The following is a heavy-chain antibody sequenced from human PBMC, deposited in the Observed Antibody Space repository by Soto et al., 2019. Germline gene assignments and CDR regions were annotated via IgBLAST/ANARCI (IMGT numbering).Heavy chain of an antibody. CDR2: TRNKANSYTT. Sequence: HPGGSLRLSCAASGFTFSDHYMDWVRQAPGKGLEWVGRTRNKANSYTTEYAASVKGRFTISRDDSKNSLYLQMNSLKTEDTAVYYCARGYFGSGYSQSWGFDIWGQGTMVTVSS. D-gene: IGHD3-22*01. CDR1: GFTFSDHY. J-gene: IGHJ3*02. CDR3: ARGYFGSGYSQSWGFDI. V-gene: IGHV3-72*01.